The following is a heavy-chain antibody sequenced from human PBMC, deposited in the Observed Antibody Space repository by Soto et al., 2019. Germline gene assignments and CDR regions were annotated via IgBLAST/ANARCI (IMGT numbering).Heavy chain of an antibody. V-gene: IGHV4-34*01. Sequence: SEALSLTCALYGGSFSGYYWSWIRQPPGKGLEWLGEINHSGITDYNPSLKSRITISIDTSKKQFALKLNSVTAADTAVYYCAIGPRMWLAGGGYWGQGTQVTVSS. D-gene: IGHD6-19*01. J-gene: IGHJ4*02. CDR1: GGSFSGYY. CDR3: AIGPRMWLAGGGY. CDR2: INHSGIT.